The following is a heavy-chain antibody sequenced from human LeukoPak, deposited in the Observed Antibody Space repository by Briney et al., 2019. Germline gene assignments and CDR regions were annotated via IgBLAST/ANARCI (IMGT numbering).Heavy chain of an antibody. V-gene: IGHV3-21*01. CDR2: ISSSSGYI. D-gene: IGHD2-15*01. CDR1: EFIFSGYT. J-gene: IGHJ3*02. CDR3: ARDGFCSGGNCYSRALDI. Sequence: GGSLRLSCAASEFIFSGYTFNWVRQAPGKGLEWVSSISSSSGYIDYADSVKGRFTISKDNADNSLHLRMSSLKVEDTAVYYCARDGFCSGGNCYSRALDIWGQGAMVTVSS.